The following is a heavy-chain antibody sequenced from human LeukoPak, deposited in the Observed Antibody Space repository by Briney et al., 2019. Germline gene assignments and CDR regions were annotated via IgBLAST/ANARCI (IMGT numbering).Heavy chain of an antibody. V-gene: IGHV5-51*01. J-gene: IGHJ4*02. CDR1: GYSFTYYW. Sequence: GESLKISCKGSGYSFTYYWIAWVRQMPGKGLEWMGIIYPGDSDTRYSPSFQGQVTISADKSISTAYLQWSSLKASDTAMYYCARRYCSSTSCRGDFDYWGQGTLVTVSS. CDR2: IYPGDSDT. D-gene: IGHD2-2*01. CDR3: ARRYCSSTSCRGDFDY.